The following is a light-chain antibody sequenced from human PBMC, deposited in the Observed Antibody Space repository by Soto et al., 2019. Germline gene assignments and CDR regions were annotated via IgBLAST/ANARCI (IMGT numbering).Light chain of an antibody. Sequence: QSVLSQPPSASGTPGQRVTISCAGSSSNIGSNYVYWYQQLPGTAPKLLIYRNNQRPSGVPDRFSGSKSGTSASLAISGLLSEDEADYYCASRDGNLSANYVFATGAKVTV. CDR3: ASRDGNLSANYV. CDR1: SSNIGSNY. CDR2: RNN. J-gene: IGLJ1*01. V-gene: IGLV1-47*01.